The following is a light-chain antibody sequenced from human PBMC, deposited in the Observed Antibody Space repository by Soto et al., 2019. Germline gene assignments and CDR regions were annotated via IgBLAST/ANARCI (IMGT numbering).Light chain of an antibody. CDR2: AAS. CDR3: QKYDSASRT. Sequence: DIQMTQSPSSLSASIGDRVTITCRASQGISNYLAWYQQKPGEVPKLLIYAASTLQSGVPSRFSGSGSGTDFTLTISSLQPEDVATYYCQKYDSASRTFGQGTKVEIK. V-gene: IGKV1-27*01. J-gene: IGKJ1*01. CDR1: QGISNY.